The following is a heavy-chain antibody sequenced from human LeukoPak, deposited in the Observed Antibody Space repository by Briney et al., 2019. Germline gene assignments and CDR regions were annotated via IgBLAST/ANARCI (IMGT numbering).Heavy chain of an antibody. CDR1: GGSFSGYY. D-gene: IGHD2-8*02. V-gene: IGHV4-34*01. CDR2: INHSGST. Sequence: SETLSLTCAVYGGSFSGYYWSWIRQPPGKGLEWIGEINHSGSTNYNPSLKSRVTISVDTSKNQFSLKLSSVTAADTAVYYCARVKGYWPRKNYLDYWGQGTLVTVSS. J-gene: IGHJ4*02. CDR3: ARVKGYWPRKNYLDY.